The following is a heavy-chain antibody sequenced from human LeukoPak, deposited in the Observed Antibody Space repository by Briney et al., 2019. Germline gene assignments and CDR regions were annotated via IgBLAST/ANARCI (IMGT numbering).Heavy chain of an antibody. D-gene: IGHD3-22*01. CDR3: ARGLYYYDSSGYYYPRGYFDY. V-gene: IGHV1-18*01. Sequence: ASVKVSCKASGYTFTSYGISWVRQAPGQGLEWMGWISAYNGNTNYAQKLQGRVTMTTDTSTSTAYMELRSLRSDDTAVYYCARGLYYYDSSGYYYPRGYFDYWGQGTLVTVSS. J-gene: IGHJ4*02. CDR2: ISAYNGNT. CDR1: GYTFTSYG.